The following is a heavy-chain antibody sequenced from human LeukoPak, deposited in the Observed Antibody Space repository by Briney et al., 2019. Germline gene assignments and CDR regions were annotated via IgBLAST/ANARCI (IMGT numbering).Heavy chain of an antibody. Sequence: GGSLRLSCAASGFTFSSYAMHWVRQAPGKGLEWVAVISYDGSNKYYADSVKGRFTISRDNSKNTLYLQMNSLRAEDTAVYYCASDYITQVGYWGQGTLVTVSS. CDR1: GFTFSSYA. CDR2: ISYDGSNK. D-gene: IGHD4-11*01. V-gene: IGHV3-30*04. J-gene: IGHJ4*02. CDR3: ASDYITQVGY.